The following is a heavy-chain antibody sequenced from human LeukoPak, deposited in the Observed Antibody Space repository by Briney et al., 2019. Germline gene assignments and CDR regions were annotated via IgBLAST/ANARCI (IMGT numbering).Heavy chain of an antibody. J-gene: IGHJ4*02. D-gene: IGHD3-22*01. Sequence: PSETLSLTCTVSGGSISSYYWSWIRQPAGKGLEWIGRIYTSGSTNYNPSLKSRVTMSVGTSKNQFSLKLSSVTAADTAVYYCARGHISGFAPGLFDYWGQGTLVTVSS. CDR2: IYTSGST. CDR1: GGSISSYY. CDR3: ARGHISGFAPGLFDY. V-gene: IGHV4-4*07.